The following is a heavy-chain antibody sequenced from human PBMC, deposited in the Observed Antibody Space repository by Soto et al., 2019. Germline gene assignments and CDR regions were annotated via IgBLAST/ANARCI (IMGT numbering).Heavy chain of an antibody. CDR2: IFQSGST. Sequence: PSETLSLTCGVSGGTIRSPDWWTWVRQPPGKGLEWIGEIFQSGSTNYTPSLESRVTISVDKSKNQFSLTLTSVTAADTAVYFCARGRGRYSSGWSWFDPRGQGILVTVSS. V-gene: IGHV4-4*02. D-gene: IGHD6-19*01. J-gene: IGHJ5*02. CDR3: ARGRGRYSSGWSWFDP. CDR1: GGTIRSPDW.